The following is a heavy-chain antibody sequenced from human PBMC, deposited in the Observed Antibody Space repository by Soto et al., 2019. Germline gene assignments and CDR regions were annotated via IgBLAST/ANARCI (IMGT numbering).Heavy chain of an antibody. Sequence: SQTLSLTCAISGDRVSSNSAAWNWIRQSPSRGLEWLGRTYYRSKWYNDYAVSVKSRITINPDTSKNQFSLQLNSVTPEDTAVYYCARKIAVAGNYYYYYGMDVWGQGTTVTVSS. D-gene: IGHD6-19*01. CDR1: GDRVSSNSAA. J-gene: IGHJ6*02. CDR3: ARKIAVAGNYYYYYGMDV. CDR2: TYYRSKWYN. V-gene: IGHV6-1*01.